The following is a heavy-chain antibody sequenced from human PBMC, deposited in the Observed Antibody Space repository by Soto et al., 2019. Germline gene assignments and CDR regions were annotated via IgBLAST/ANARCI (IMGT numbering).Heavy chain of an antibody. D-gene: IGHD4-17*01. CDR2: MHYSGST. V-gene: IGHV4-59*01. CDR3: ARVWTTVTNWFDP. CDR1: GVSISSYY. J-gene: IGHJ5*02. Sequence: SETLSLTCTVSGVSISSYYWSWIRQTPGKGLEWIGYMHYSGSTNYNPSLKSRVTISLDTSKNQFSLNLESVTTADTAVYYCARVWTTVTNWFDPWGQGTLVTVSS.